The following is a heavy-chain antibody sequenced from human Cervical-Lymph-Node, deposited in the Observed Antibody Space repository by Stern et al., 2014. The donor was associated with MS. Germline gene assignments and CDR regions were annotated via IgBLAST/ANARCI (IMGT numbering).Heavy chain of an antibody. CDR3: ARDCRLRYFDNYGMDV. CDR2: IYPRGNT. V-gene: IGHV4-61*02. CDR1: GGSISSGSYY. J-gene: IGHJ6*02. Sequence: QLQLQESGPGLVKPSQTLSLTCTVSGGSISSGSYYWSWIRQPAGKGLEWIGRIYPRGNTNYNPPPKSRVPIPVATSKNHSSLKRSSGTAADTAVYYCARDCRLRYFDNYGMDVWGQGTTVTVSS. D-gene: IGHD3-9*01.